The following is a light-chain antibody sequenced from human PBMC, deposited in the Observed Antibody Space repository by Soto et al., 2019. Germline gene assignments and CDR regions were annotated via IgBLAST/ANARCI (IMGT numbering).Light chain of an antibody. V-gene: IGKV3-15*01. CDR1: QSVSRY. CDR2: DAS. CDR3: QQCSDWPLFT. Sequence: EIVMTQSPATLSVSPGETATLSCRASQSVSRYLAWYQHRPGQAPRLLIYDASTRATGIPARFSGSGSGTEFTITISGRQSEDFAVDSCQQCSDWPLFTFGQGTRLEIK. J-gene: IGKJ5*01.